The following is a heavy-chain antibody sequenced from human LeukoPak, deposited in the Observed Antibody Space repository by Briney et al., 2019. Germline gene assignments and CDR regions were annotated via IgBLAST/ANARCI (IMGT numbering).Heavy chain of an antibody. CDR1: GYTFTSYG. J-gene: IGHJ4*02. CDR3: ARVSYEEPNDY. Sequence: ASVKVSCKTSGYTFTSYGISWVRQAPGQGLEWMGWISGYNGNTKYAQNLQGRVTMTTDTSTSTAYMELRSLRSDDTAVYYCARVSYEEPNDYWGQGTLVTVSS. V-gene: IGHV1-18*01. D-gene: IGHD5-12*01. CDR2: ISGYNGNT.